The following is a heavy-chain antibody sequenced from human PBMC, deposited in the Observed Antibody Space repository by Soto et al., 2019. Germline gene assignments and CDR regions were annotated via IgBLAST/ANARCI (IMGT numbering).Heavy chain of an antibody. CDR1: GFTFSSYG. CDR2: IWYDGSNK. CDR3: ARDPGKITGTSFDY. V-gene: IGHV3-33*01. J-gene: IGHJ4*02. D-gene: IGHD1-20*01. Sequence: GGSLRLSCAASGFTFSSYGMHWVRQAPGKGLEWVAVIWYDGSNKYYADSVKGRFTISRDNSKNTLYLQMNSLRAEDTAVYYCARDPGKITGTSFDYWGQGTLVTVSS.